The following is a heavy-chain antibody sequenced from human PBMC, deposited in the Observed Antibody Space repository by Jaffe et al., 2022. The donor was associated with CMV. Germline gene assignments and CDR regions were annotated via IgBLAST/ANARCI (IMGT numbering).Heavy chain of an antibody. V-gene: IGHV1-2*02. CDR1: GYTFTGYY. J-gene: IGHJ6*02. CDR3: ARGAAWLPLSFDYYYGMDV. CDR2: INPNSGGT. Sequence: QVQLVQSGAEVKKPGASVKVSCKASGYTFTGYYMHWVRQAPGQGLEWMGWINPNSGGTNYAQKFQGRVTMTRDTSISTAYMELSRLRSDDTAVYYCARGAAWLPLSFDYYYGMDVWGQGTTVTVSS. D-gene: IGHD5-12*01.